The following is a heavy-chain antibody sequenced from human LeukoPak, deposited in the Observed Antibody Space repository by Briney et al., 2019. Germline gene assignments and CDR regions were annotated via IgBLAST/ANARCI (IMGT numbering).Heavy chain of an antibody. V-gene: IGHV4-39*01. CDR1: GDSISSSSSY. CDR3: ARSSGSGYD. CDR2: IYYSGST. D-gene: IGHD3-10*01. J-gene: IGHJ4*02. Sequence: SETLSLTCTVSGDSISSSSSYWGWIRQPPGEGLEWIGSIYYSGSTYYNTSLKSRVTISVDTSKNQFSLKLSSVTAADTAVYYCARSSGSGYDWGQGTLVTVSS.